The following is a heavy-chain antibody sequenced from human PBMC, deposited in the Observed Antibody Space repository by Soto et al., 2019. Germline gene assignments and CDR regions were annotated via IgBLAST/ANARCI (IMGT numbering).Heavy chain of an antibody. Sequence: QVQLVQSGAEVKKPGASVKVSCKASGYTFTSYYMHWVRQAPGQGLEWMGIINPSGGSTSYAQKFRGRLTMTRDTSTSTVYMEMSSLRSEDTAGYYCAGWDSSGYSGCYYGMDVWGQGTTVTVSS. CDR1: GYTFTSYY. V-gene: IGHV1-46*01. CDR3: AGWDSSGYSGCYYGMDV. CDR2: INPSGGST. J-gene: IGHJ6*02. D-gene: IGHD3-22*01.